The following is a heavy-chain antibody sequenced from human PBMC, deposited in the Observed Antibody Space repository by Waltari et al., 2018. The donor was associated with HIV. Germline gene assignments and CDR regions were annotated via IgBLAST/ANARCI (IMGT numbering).Heavy chain of an antibody. CDR3: VKVATDWNERDPFDS. D-gene: IGHD1-1*01. Sequence: QVQLVESGGGVVQTGRSLKLSCAASGFTFTNSGMHWVRQAPGRGLVWVALSSNDGNTKHYGDSMKGRFTISRDNSNKTLYLQMNSLSPEDTAVYYCVKVATDWNERDPFDSWGQGTVVTVSS. J-gene: IGHJ3*02. V-gene: IGHV3-30*18. CDR1: GFTFTNSG. CDR2: SSNDGNTK.